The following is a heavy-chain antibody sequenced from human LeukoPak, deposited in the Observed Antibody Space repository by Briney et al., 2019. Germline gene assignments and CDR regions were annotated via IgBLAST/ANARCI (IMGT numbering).Heavy chain of an antibody. Sequence: ASVKVSCKASGYTFTGYYMHWVRQAPGQGLEWMGWINPNSGGTNYAQKFQGRVTMTRDTSISTAYMELSRLRSDDTAVYYCARDSCSSTSCYYGSYYYYMDVWGRGTTVTVSS. D-gene: IGHD2-2*01. V-gene: IGHV1-2*02. CDR3: ARDSCSSTSCYYGSYYYYMDV. CDR1: GYTFTGYY. CDR2: INPNSGGT. J-gene: IGHJ6*03.